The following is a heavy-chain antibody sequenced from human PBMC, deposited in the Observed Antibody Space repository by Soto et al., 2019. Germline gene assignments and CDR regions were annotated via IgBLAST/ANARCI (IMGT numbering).Heavy chain of an antibody. J-gene: IGHJ6*02. CDR2: IVVGSGNT. CDR1: GFTFTSSA. CDR3: AADYGDYSYYYYYYGMDV. Sequence: SVKVSCKASGFTFTSSAVQWVRQARGQRIEWIGWIVVGSGNTNYEQKFQERVTITRYMSTSTAYMELSSLRSEDTAVYYCAADYGDYSYYYYYYGMDVWGQGTTVTVSS. D-gene: IGHD4-17*01. V-gene: IGHV1-58*01.